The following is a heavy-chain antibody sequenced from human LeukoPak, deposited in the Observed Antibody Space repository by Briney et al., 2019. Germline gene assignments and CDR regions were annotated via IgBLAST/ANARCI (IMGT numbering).Heavy chain of an antibody. J-gene: IGHJ1*01. D-gene: IGHD6-19*01. CDR2: IYYSGSA. Sequence: PSETLSLTCTVSGGSISSSSYYWGWIRQPPGKGLEWIGSIYYSGSAYYNPSLKSRVSISVDTSKNQFSLKLSSVTAADTAVYYCARGDSSGWYEYFQHWGQGTLVTVSS. CDR3: ARGDSSGWYEYFQH. CDR1: GGSISSSSYY. V-gene: IGHV4-39*07.